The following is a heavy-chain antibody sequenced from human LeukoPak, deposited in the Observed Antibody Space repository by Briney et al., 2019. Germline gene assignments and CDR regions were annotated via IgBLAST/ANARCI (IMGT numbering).Heavy chain of an antibody. D-gene: IGHD2/OR15-2a*01. V-gene: IGHV3-7*01. CDR3: VSFYETY. J-gene: IGHJ4*02. Sequence: HTGGSLRLSCAASGFTFSSYGMHWVRQPPGKGLEWVANIKEDGSVKYYVDSVKGRFTISKDNAKNTVYLQMNSLRAEDTAVYYCVSFYETYWGRGTLVTVSS. CDR1: GFTFSSYG. CDR2: IKEDGSVK.